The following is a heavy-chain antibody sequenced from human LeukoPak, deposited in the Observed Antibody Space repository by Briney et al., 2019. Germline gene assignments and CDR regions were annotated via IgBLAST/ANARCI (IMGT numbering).Heavy chain of an antibody. Sequence: SQTLSLTCTVSGGFISSGGYYWSWIRQHPGEGLEWIGYIYYTGSTYYNPSLKSRASISVDTSNNQFSLKLSSVSAADTAVYYCASHCSGGTCYRYYFDNWGQGTLVTVSS. D-gene: IGHD2-15*01. CDR3: ASHCSGGTCYRYYFDN. CDR2: IYYTGST. CDR1: GGFISSGGYY. J-gene: IGHJ4*02. V-gene: IGHV4-31*03.